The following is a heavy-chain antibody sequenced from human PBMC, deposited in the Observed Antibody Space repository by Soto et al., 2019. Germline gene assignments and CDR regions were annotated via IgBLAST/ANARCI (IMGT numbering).Heavy chain of an antibody. CDR3: AKDIVVIPAAKDAFDI. CDR2: ISGNSGST. J-gene: IGHJ3*02. CDR1: GFTFNNYA. Sequence: GGSLRLSCAASGFTFNNYAISWVRQAPGKGLEWVSSISGNSGSTYYADSVKGRFTISRDNSKNTLYLQMNSLGVEDTAVYYCAKDIVVIPAAKDAFDIWGQGTMVTVSS. D-gene: IGHD2-2*01. V-gene: IGHV3-23*01.